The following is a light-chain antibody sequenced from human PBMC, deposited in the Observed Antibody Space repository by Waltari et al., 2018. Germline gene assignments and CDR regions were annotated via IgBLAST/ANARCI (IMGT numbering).Light chain of an antibody. CDR2: ENT. Sequence: QSVLTQPPSVSAAPGQRVTISCSAGSSTLGNNYVSWYRQFPGTAPKLLIYENTGRPSGIPGRFSGSKSGTSATLDITGLQAGDEADYYCGTWDSSLSGAVFGGGTHLTVL. CDR1: SSTLGNNY. J-gene: IGLJ7*01. V-gene: IGLV1-51*02. CDR3: GTWDSSLSGAV.